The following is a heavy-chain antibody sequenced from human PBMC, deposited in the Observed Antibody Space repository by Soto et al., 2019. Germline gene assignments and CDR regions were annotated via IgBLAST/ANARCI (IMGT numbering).Heavy chain of an antibody. D-gene: IGHD2-15*01. Sequence: GASVKVSCKASGYTFTSYGISWVRQAPGQGLEWMGWISAYNGNTNYAQKLQGRVTMTTDTSTSTAYMELRSLRSDDTAVYYCARTQGHDSVYYYYYMDVWGKGTTVTVSS. J-gene: IGHJ6*03. CDR1: GYTFTSYG. CDR3: ARTQGHDSVYYYYYMDV. CDR2: ISAYNGNT. V-gene: IGHV1-18*01.